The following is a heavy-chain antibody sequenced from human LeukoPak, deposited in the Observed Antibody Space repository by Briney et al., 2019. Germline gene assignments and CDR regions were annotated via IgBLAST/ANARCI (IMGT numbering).Heavy chain of an antibody. Sequence: SVKVSCKASGDTLSRNAISWVRQAPGQGLEWMGGIIPIFGTSNYAQKFQGRVTITTDELTNTAYMELSSLRSEDTAVYYCTRGRGFSSSSDSRLEGYWGQGTLVTVSS. V-gene: IGHV1-69*05. CDR2: IIPIFGTS. D-gene: IGHD6-6*01. CDR3: TRGRGFSSSSDSRLEGY. CDR1: GDTLSRNA. J-gene: IGHJ4*02.